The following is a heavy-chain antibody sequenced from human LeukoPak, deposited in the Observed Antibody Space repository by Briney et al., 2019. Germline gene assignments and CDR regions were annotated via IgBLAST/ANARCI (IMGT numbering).Heavy chain of an antibody. J-gene: IGHJ4*02. D-gene: IGHD6-19*01. CDR1: VYTFTNYD. V-gene: IGHV1-8*01. Sequence: GASVKVSCKTSVYTFTNYDINWVRQATGQGLEWMGWMNPKSGNTGSAQRFQGRVTMTRDTSISTAYMELSSLRSEDTAVYYCARGIRKAVTDVYFDFWGQGTLVTVSS. CDR2: MNPKSGNT. CDR3: ARGIRKAVTDVYFDF.